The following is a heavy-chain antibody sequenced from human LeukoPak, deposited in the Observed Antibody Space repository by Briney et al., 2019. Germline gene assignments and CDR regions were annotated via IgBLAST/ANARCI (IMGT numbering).Heavy chain of an antibody. Sequence: SETLSLTCTVSGVSISGNYWSWIRQPPGKGLEWIGYIYYSGSTNYNPSLKSRVTISVDTSKNQFSLKLSSVTAADTAVYYCAREQGGVTYFDYWGQGTLVTVSS. CDR3: AREQGGVTYFDY. V-gene: IGHV4-59*01. CDR1: GVSISGNY. CDR2: IYYSGST. D-gene: IGHD2-21*02. J-gene: IGHJ4*02.